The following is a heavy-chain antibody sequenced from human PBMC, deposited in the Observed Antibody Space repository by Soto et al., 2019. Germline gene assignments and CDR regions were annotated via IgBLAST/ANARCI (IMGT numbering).Heavy chain of an antibody. V-gene: IGHV4-30-2*01. CDR3: VRRSPEDAFDI. J-gene: IGHJ3*02. CDR2: IYEGGNT. Sequence: PSETLSLTCAVSGGSIISDGYSWSWIRQPPGKGLQWIGHIYEGGNTYYTPSLESRVAISTDKSKNQFSLRLSSVTAADTAVYYCVRRSPEDAFDIWGQGTMVTFSS. CDR1: GGSIISDGYS.